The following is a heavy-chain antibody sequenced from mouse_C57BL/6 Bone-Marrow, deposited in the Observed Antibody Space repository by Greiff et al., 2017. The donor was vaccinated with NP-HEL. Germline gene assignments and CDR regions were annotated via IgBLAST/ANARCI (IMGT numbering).Heavy chain of an antibody. CDR3: ATMVPSFAY. V-gene: IGHV2-2*01. CDR2: IWSGGST. D-gene: IGHD2-2*01. J-gene: IGHJ3*01. CDR1: GFSLTSYG. Sequence: VQLQQSGPGLVQPSQSLSITCTVSGFSLTSYGVHWVRQSPGKGLEWLGVIWSGGSTDYNAAFISRLSISKDNSKSQVFFKMNSLQADDTAIYYCATMVPSFAYWGQGTLVTVSA.